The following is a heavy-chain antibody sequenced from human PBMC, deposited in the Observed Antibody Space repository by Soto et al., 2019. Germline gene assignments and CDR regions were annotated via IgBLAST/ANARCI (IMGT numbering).Heavy chain of an antibody. CDR2: ISGSGVSK. D-gene: IGHD3-3*01. CDR1: GFTFSSYA. J-gene: IGHJ4*02. CDR3: ASPFDFWSGYAPDPFDS. Sequence: PGGSLRLSCAASGFTFSSYAMSWVRQAPGKGLEWVSAISGSGVSKYYADSVKGRFTISRDNSKNTLYLQMNSLRAEDTAVYYCASPFDFWSGYAPDPFDSWGQGTLV. V-gene: IGHV3-23*01.